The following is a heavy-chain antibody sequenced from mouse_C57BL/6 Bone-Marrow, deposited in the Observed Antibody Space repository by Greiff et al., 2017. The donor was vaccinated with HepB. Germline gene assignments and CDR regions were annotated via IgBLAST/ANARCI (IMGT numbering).Heavy chain of an antibody. D-gene: IGHD2-4*01. J-gene: IGHJ4*01. Sequence: EVKVVESGGGLVQPGGSLKLSCAASGFTFSDYYMYWVRQTPEKRLEWVAYISNGGGSTYYPDTVKGRFTISRDNAKNTLYLQMSRLKSEDTAMYYCTRHGDYDGDYAMDYWGQGTSVTVSS. V-gene: IGHV5-12*01. CDR3: TRHGDYDGDYAMDY. CDR2: ISNGGGST. CDR1: GFTFSDYY.